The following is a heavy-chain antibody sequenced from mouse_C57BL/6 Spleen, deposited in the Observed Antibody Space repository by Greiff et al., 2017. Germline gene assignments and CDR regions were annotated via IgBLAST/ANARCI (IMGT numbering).Heavy chain of an antibody. V-gene: IGHV5-17*01. CDR3: ARSDYDRDYYAMDY. Sequence: EVKLMESGGGLVKPGGSLKLSCAASGFTFSDYGMHWVRQAPEKGLEWVAYISSGSSTIYYADTVKGRFTISRDNAKNSLFLQMTSLRSEDTAMYYCARSDYDRDYYAMDYWGQGTSVTVSS. J-gene: IGHJ4*01. CDR1: GFTFSDYG. CDR2: ISSGSSTI. D-gene: IGHD2-4*01.